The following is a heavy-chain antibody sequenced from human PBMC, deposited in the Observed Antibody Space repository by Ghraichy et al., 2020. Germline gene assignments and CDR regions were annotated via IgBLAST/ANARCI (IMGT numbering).Heavy chain of an antibody. J-gene: IGHJ6*03. Sequence: GSLRLSCAASGFTFSDYYMSWIRQAPGKGLEWVSYISSSSSYINYADSVKGRFTISRDNAKNSLYLQMNSLRAEDTAVYYCARRGSYYYYYMDVWGKGTTVTVSS. CDR2: ISSSSSYI. V-gene: IGHV3-11*03. CDR3: ARRGSYYYYYMDV. D-gene: IGHD3-10*01. CDR1: GFTFSDYY.